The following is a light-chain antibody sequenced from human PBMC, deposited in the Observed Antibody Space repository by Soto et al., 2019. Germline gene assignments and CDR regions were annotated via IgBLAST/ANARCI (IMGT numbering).Light chain of an antibody. CDR2: DAS. J-gene: IGKJ1*01. CDR1: QSINNW. Sequence: DIQMTQSPSTLSASVGDRVTITCRASQSINNWLAWYQQKPGKAPKFLIYDASSLESGVPSRFSGSGSGTEFTLTISSLQPDDFATYYCQQYDSVLGTFGPGTKVDIK. CDR3: QQYDSVLGT. V-gene: IGKV1-5*01.